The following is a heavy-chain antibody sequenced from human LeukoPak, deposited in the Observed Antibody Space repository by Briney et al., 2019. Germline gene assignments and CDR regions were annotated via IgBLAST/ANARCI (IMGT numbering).Heavy chain of an antibody. D-gene: IGHD4-17*01. CDR3: ARDLGDYVGYDAFDI. CDR1: GFIFSTYA. J-gene: IGHJ3*02. CDR2: ITGSGGKT. V-gene: IGHV3-48*03. Sequence: PGGSLSLFCAASGFIFSTYAMNWVRQAPGRGLEWLSYITGSGGKTYYADSVKGRFTISRDNANKLLFLHMNSLRAEDTAVYYCARDLGDYVGYDAFDIWGHGTIFSVSS.